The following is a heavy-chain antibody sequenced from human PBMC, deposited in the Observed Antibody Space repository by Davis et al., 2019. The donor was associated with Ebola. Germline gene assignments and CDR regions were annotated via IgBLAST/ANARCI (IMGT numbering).Heavy chain of an antibody. J-gene: IGHJ5*02. CDR1: GFTFSSYW. V-gene: IGHV3-7*01. D-gene: IGHD4-17*01. Sequence: GESLKISCAASGFTFSSYWMSWVCQAPGKGLEWVANIKQDGSEKYYVDSVKGRFTISRDNAKNSLYLQMNSLRAEDTAVYYCARVGYGDYWRWFDPWGQGTLVTVSS. CDR2: IKQDGSEK. CDR3: ARVGYGDYWRWFDP.